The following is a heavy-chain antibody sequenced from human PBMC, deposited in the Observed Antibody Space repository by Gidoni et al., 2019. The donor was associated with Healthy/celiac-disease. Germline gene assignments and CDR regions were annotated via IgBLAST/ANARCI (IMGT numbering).Heavy chain of an antibody. CDR3: ARDSVEMATIRSFDY. J-gene: IGHJ4*02. CDR1: GFTFSSYG. D-gene: IGHD5-12*01. CDR2: IWYDGSNK. Sequence: QVQLVESGGGVVQPGRSLRLSCAASGFTFSSYGMHWVRQAPGKGLEWVAVIWYDGSNKYYADSVKGRFTISRDNSKNTLYLQMNSLRAEDTAVYYCARDSVEMATIRSFDYWGQGTLVTVSS. V-gene: IGHV3-33*01.